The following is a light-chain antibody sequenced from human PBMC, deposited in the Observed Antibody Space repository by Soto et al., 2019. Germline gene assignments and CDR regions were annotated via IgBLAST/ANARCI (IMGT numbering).Light chain of an antibody. J-gene: IGKJ3*01. Sequence: DIVMAQSPDSLAVSLGERATINCKSSQSVLFSTYNKNYLAWYQHKPGQPPKLLIYWASTRESGVPDRFSGSGSETDFTLTISSLQAEDVAVYYCQQYYSTPFTFGPGTKVDIK. CDR2: WAS. V-gene: IGKV4-1*01. CDR1: QSVLFSTYNKNY. CDR3: QQYYSTPFT.